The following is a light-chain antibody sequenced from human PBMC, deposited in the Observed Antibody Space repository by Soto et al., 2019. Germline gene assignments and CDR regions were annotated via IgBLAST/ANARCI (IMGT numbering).Light chain of an antibody. J-gene: IGLJ1*01. CDR3: QVWDSSSDHYV. Sequence: ELTQPPSVSVAPGKTARITCGGNNIGSKSVHWYQQKPGQAPVLVIYYDSDRPSGIPERFSGSNSGNTSTLTVSRVEPGDEADYYCQVWDSSSDHYVFGTGTKVTVL. CDR1: NIGSKS. V-gene: IGLV3-21*04. CDR2: YDS.